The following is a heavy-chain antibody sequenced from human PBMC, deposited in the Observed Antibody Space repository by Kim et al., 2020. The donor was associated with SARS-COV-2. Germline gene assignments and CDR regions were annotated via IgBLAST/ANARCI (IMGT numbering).Heavy chain of an antibody. CDR3: ARDVGIHSTGTIDY. Sequence: ASVKVSCKASGYTFTGYYMHWVRQAPGQGLEWMGWINPNSGGTNYAQKFQGRVTMTRDTSISTAYMELSRLRSDDTAVYYCARDVGIHSTGTIDYWGQGTLVTVSS. D-gene: IGHD1-1*01. J-gene: IGHJ4*02. V-gene: IGHV1-2*02. CDR1: GYTFTGYY. CDR2: INPNSGGT.